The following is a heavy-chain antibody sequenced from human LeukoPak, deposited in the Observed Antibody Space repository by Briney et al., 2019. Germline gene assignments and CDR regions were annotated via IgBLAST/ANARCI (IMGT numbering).Heavy chain of an antibody. V-gene: IGHV4-59*01. CDR2: IYYSGRT. CDR3: ARGSEMTTVVTPLYY. Sequence: SETLSLTCTVSGGSISSYYWSWIRQPPGKGLEWIGYIYYSGRTNYNPSLKSRVTISVDTSKNQFSLKLSSVTAADTAVYYCARGSEMTTVVTPLYYWGQGTLVTVSS. CDR1: GGSISSYY. J-gene: IGHJ4*02. D-gene: IGHD4-23*01.